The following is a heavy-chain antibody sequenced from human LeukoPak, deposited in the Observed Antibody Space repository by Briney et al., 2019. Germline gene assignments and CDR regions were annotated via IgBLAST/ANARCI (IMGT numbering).Heavy chain of an antibody. CDR2: ISSGSSNI. CDR3: ARIYSSSWYVVGVFDS. D-gene: IGHD6-13*01. CDR1: VFTFSSYS. Sequence: PGGSLRLSCAASVFTFSSYSMNWVRQAPGKGLEGVTYISSGSSNIYYADSVKGRFTISRDNDKNTLSLQMTSLRAEDTAGYYWARIYSSSWYVVGVFDSWGQGTLVTVSS. J-gene: IGHJ4*02. V-gene: IGHV3-48*01.